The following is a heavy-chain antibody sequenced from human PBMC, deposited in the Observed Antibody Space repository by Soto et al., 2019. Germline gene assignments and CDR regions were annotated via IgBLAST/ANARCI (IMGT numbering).Heavy chain of an antibody. CDR3: AKTPENYYYGMDV. CDR1: GGTFSSYA. CDR2: IIPIFGTA. V-gene: IGHV1-69*12. J-gene: IGHJ6*02. Sequence: QVQLVQSGAEVKKPGSSVKVSCKASGGTFSSYAISWVRQAPGQGLEWMGGIIPIFGTADYAQKFQGRVTITADEATSTAYVELSSLRSEDTAVYYCAKTPENYYYGMDVWGQGTKVTVSS.